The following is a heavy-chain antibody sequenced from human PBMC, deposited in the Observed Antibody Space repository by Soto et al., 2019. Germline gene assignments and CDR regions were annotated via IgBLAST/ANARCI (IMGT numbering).Heavy chain of an antibody. CDR1: GFTFSSYA. J-gene: IGHJ4*02. Sequence: EVQLLESGGGLVQPGGSLRLSCAASGFTFSSYAMRWVRQAPVKGLEWVSAISGSGDSTYYADSVKGRFTISRDNSKNTLHLQMISLRAEDTAVYYCARRGSGSYYDYRGQGTLVTVSS. D-gene: IGHD1-26*01. CDR2: ISGSGDST. V-gene: IGHV3-23*01. CDR3: ARRGSGSYYDY.